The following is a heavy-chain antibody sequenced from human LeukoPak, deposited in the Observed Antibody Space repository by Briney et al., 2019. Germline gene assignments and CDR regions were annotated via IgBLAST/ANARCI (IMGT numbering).Heavy chain of an antibody. CDR3: ARDGGSAWFFRY. J-gene: IGHJ4*02. Sequence: GGSLRLSCAASGFTFSSYGMHWVRQAPGKGLEWVAVISYDGSNKYYADSVKGRFTISRDNAKNSLPLQMNSLRAEDTAVYYCARDGGSAWFFRYWGQGTLVTVSS. V-gene: IGHV3-30*03. CDR1: GFTFSSYG. D-gene: IGHD6-19*01. CDR2: ISYDGSNK.